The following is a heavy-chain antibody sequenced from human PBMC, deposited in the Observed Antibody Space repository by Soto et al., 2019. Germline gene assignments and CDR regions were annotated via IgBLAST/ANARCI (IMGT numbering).Heavy chain of an antibody. CDR1: GYTFTSYY. Sequence: ASVKVSCKASGYTFTSYYMHWVRQAPGQGLEWMGIINPSGGSTSYAQKFQGRVTMTRDTSTSTVYMELSSLRSEDTAVYYCARDRAENLERLLFSPHDAFDIWGQGTMVTVSS. CDR2: INPSGGST. CDR3: ARDRAENLERLLFSPHDAFDI. J-gene: IGHJ3*02. D-gene: IGHD3-3*01. V-gene: IGHV1-46*01.